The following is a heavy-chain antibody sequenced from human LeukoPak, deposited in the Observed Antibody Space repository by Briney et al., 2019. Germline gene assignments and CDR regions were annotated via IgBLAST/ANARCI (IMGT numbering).Heavy chain of an antibody. D-gene: IGHD1-26*01. CDR1: GGSVSCGSYY. CDR3: ARRKDIVGAPENWFDP. CDR2: IYYSGST. V-gene: IGHV4-61*01. J-gene: IGHJ5*02. Sequence: PSETLSLTCTVSGGSVSCGSYYWSWIRQPPGKGLEWIGYIYYSGSTNYNPSLKSRVTISVDTSKNQFSLKLSSVTAADTAVYYCARRKDIVGAPENWFDPWGQGTLVTVSS.